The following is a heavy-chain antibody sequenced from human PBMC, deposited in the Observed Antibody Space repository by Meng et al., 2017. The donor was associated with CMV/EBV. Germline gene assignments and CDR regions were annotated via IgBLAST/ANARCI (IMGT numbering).Heavy chain of an antibody. D-gene: IGHD3-3*01. Sequence: GESLKISCAASGFTFNMYGMHWVRLLPGKGLEWVAFVGNDGTQKFYGDSVRGRFTISRDNSADTLSLQMNSLRPDDTATYFCAKDYLLRSDYFDYWGQGTLVTVSS. CDR3: AKDYLLRSDYFDY. CDR1: GFTFNMYG. V-gene: IGHV3-30*02. J-gene: IGHJ4*02. CDR2: VGNDGTQK.